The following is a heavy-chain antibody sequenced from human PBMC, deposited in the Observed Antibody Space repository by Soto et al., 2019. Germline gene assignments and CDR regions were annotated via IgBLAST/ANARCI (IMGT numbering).Heavy chain of an antibody. Sequence: GGSLRLSCAASGFTFSNYWMSWVRQAPGKGLEWVANIKQDGSESNYADSVKGRFTISRDNAENSLYLQMTSLRAEDTAAYYCASARHIGPWGQGTLVTVSS. V-gene: IGHV3-7*01. CDR1: GFTFSNYW. D-gene: IGHD2-21*01. CDR2: IKQDGSES. J-gene: IGHJ5*02. CDR3: ASARHIGP.